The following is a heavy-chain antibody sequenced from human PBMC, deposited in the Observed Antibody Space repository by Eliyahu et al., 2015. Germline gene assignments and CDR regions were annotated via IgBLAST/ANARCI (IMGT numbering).Heavy chain of an antibody. D-gene: IGHD2-8*01. Sequence: EVQLVESGGGLVKPGGSLRLSCAASGFTFSNAWMSWVRQAPGKGLEWVGRIKSKTDGGTTDYAAPVKGRFTISRDDSKNTLYLQMNSLKTEDTAVYYCTTEEIVLMVYAIPRLLDIWGQGTMVTVSS. V-gene: IGHV3-15*01. CDR1: GFTFSNAW. CDR3: TTEEIVLMVYAIPRLLDI. J-gene: IGHJ3*02. CDR2: IKSKTDGGTT.